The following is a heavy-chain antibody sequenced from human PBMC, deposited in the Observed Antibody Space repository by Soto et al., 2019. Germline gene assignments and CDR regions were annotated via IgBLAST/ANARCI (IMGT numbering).Heavy chain of an antibody. CDR2: ISYDGSNK. J-gene: IGHJ6*02. CDR1: GLTFSSYG. V-gene: IGHV3-30*18. D-gene: IGHD3-16*01. Sequence: QVQLVESGGGVVQPGRSLSLSCAASGLTFSSYGMHWVRLAPGNGPEWVAVISYDGSNKYYADSVKGRFNISRDNSKNTLDLQMSSLRPEDTAVYYCAKDRGGYNYHAMDVGGQGTTVTVS. CDR3: AKDRGGYNYHAMDV.